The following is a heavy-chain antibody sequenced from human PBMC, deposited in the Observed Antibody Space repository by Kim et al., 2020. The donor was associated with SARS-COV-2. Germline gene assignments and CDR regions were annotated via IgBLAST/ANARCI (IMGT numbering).Heavy chain of an antibody. CDR3: TTAAPYYDSRGGDAFDI. CDR2: IKSKTDGGTT. D-gene: IGHD3-22*01. CDR1: GFTFSNAW. Sequence: GGSLRLSCAASGFTFSNAWMSWVRQAPGKGLEWVGRIKSKTDGGTTDYAAPVKGRFTISRDDSKNTLYLQMNSLKTEDTAVYYCTTAAPYYDSRGGDAFDIWGQGTMVTVSS. J-gene: IGHJ3*02. V-gene: IGHV3-15*01.